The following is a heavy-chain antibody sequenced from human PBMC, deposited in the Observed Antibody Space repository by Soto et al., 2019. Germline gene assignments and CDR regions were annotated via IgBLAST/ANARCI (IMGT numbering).Heavy chain of an antibody. CDR1: GGSISSGGYY. Sequence: QVQLQESGPGLVKPSQTLSLTCTVSGGSISSGGYYWSWIRQHPGKGLEWIGYIYYSGSTYYNPSLKRRFTISVDTSKNQFSLKLISVTAADTAVYYCARGGIAAAAPPDYWGQGTLVTVSS. J-gene: IGHJ4*02. CDR3: ARGGIAAAAPPDY. D-gene: IGHD6-13*01. V-gene: IGHV4-31*03. CDR2: IYYSGST.